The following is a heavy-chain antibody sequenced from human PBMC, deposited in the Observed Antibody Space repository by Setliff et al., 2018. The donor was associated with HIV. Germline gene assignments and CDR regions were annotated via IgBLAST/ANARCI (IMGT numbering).Heavy chain of an antibody. CDR3: TRKKTGQFGAFNM. J-gene: IGHJ3*02. CDR2: VNHNGGT. Sequence: PSETLSLTCAVYGDSFSGSYWSWIRQSPGTGLEWIGEVNHNGGTNYNPSLESRVVVSVDRSKNQFSLKLISVTAADTAVYYCTRKKTGQFGAFNMWGRGTLVTVSS. D-gene: IGHD7-27*01. CDR1: GDSFSGSY. V-gene: IGHV4-34*01.